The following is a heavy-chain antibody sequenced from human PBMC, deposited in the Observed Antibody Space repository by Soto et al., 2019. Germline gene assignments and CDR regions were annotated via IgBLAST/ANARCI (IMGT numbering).Heavy chain of an antibody. CDR3: AKGGTAAALY. D-gene: IGHD6-13*01. J-gene: IGHJ4*02. CDR2: ISGSGGST. V-gene: IGHV3-23*01. CDR1: GFTFGSYA. Sequence: GGSLRLSCAASGFTFGSYAMTWVRQAPGKGLEWVSAISGSGGSTYYADSVKCRFTISRDNSKNTLYLQMNSLRAEDTAVYYCAKGGTAAALYCGQGTLVTVSS.